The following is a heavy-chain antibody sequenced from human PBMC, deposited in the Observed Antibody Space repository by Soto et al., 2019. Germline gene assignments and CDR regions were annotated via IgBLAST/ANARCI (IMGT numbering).Heavy chain of an antibody. Sequence: PGGSLRLSCAASGFTFDDYAMHWVRQAPGKGLEWVSGISWNSGSIGYADSVKGRFTISRDNAKNSLYLQMNSLRAEDTALYYCAKDNRGSWYGYYYYYMDVWGKGTTVTVSS. CDR1: GFTFDDYA. CDR2: ISWNSGSI. CDR3: AKDNRGSWYGYYYYYMDV. V-gene: IGHV3-9*01. J-gene: IGHJ6*03. D-gene: IGHD6-13*01.